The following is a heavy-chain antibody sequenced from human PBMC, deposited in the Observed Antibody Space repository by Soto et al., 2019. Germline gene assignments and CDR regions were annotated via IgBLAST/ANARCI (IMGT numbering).Heavy chain of an antibody. V-gene: IGHV4-61*01. CDR3: ARDEGGVITAAEGGFGMDV. J-gene: IGHJ6*02. D-gene: IGHD6-13*01. CDR1: GVSVSSGIYY. Sequence: PSETLSLTCTVSGVSVSSGIYYWSWIRQPPGKGLEWIGYIYYSGSTNYNPSLTSRVPISLDTSKNQFSLKLGSVSPADTAVYYCARDEGGVITAAEGGFGMDVWGQGTTVTVSS. CDR2: IYYSGST.